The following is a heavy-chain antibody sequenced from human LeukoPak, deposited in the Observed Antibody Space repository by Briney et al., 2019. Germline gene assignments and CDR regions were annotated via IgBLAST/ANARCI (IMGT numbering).Heavy chain of an antibody. Sequence: ASVKVSCKASGYTFTSYGISWVRQAPGQGLEWMGWISAYNGNTNYAQKLQGRVTMTTDTSTSTAYMELRSLRSDDTAVYYCARTSRPAAGTPPRFDPWGQGTLVTVSS. J-gene: IGHJ5*02. CDR3: ARTSRPAAGTPPRFDP. CDR1: GYTFTSYG. D-gene: IGHD6-13*01. CDR2: ISAYNGNT. V-gene: IGHV1-18*01.